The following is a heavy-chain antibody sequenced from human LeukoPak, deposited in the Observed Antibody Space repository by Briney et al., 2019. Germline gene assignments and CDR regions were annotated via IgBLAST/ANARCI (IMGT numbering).Heavy chain of an antibody. Sequence: PGGSLRLSCAASGFTVSSNYMSRVRQAPGKGLEWVSVIYSGGSTYYADSVKGRFTISRDNSKNTLYLQMNSLRAEDTAVYYCAGIGYCSSTSCYVDYYYGMDVWGQGTTVTVSS. CDR1: GFTVSSNY. CDR2: IYSGGST. J-gene: IGHJ6*02. CDR3: AGIGYCSSTSCYVDYYYGMDV. V-gene: IGHV3-66*01. D-gene: IGHD2-2*01.